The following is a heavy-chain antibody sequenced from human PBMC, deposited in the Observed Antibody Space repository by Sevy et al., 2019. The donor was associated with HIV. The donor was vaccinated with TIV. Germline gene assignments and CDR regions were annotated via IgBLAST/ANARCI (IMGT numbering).Heavy chain of an antibody. D-gene: IGHD3-10*01. CDR3: ARNLDYYASGPPDS. Sequence: GESLKISCAASGFTFSYYNMNWVRQAPGKGLEWVSSISSGSSYIFYVDSVKGRFTISRDNAKDSLFLQMNSLRAEDTAVYYCARNLDYYASGPPDSRGRGTLVTVSS. V-gene: IGHV3-21*01. J-gene: IGHJ4*02. CDR2: ISSGSSYI. CDR1: GFTFSYYN.